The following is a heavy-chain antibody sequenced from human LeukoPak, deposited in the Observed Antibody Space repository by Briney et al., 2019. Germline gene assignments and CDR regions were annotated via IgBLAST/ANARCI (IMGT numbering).Heavy chain of an antibody. CDR1: GFTFSSYW. Sequence: GGSLRLSCAASGFTFSSYWMHWVRQAPGKGLVWVSRINSDGSSTSYADSVKGRFTISRDNAKNTLYLQMNSLRAEDTAVCYCASEGTPAAFDIWGQGTMVTVSS. CDR2: INSDGSST. V-gene: IGHV3-74*01. CDR3: ASEGTPAAFDI. J-gene: IGHJ3*02. D-gene: IGHD3-10*01.